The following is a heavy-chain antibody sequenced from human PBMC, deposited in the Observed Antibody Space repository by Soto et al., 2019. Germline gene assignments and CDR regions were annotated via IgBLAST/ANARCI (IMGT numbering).Heavy chain of an antibody. Sequence: PGGSLRLSCAASGFTFSNYEMHWVRQAPGKGLEWVSAISGSGGSTYYADSVKGRFTISRDNSKNTLYLQMNSLRAEDTAVYYCAKDGGYSYGYYYYGMDVWGQGTTVTVSS. CDR3: AKDGGYSYGYYYYGMDV. CDR1: GFTFSNYE. D-gene: IGHD5-18*01. J-gene: IGHJ6*02. V-gene: IGHV3-23*01. CDR2: ISGSGGST.